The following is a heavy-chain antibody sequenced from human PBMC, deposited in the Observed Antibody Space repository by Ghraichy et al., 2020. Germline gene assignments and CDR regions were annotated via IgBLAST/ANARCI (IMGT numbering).Heavy chain of an antibody. CDR1: GGPISGSY. Sequence: SETLSLTCTVSGGPISGSYCCWVRHPPATGLELMWFIFHSGSTNYTPSLKSRVTISLDKSKNQFSVKLRSVTAADTAVYFCARDKETNFDSWGQGTLVTVSS. V-gene: IGHV4-59*01. CDR2: IFHSGST. CDR3: ARDKETNFDS. J-gene: IGHJ4*02.